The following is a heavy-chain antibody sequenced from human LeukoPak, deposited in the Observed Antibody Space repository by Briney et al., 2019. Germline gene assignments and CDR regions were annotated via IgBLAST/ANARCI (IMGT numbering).Heavy chain of an antibody. CDR2: IYSSGST. V-gene: IGHV4-4*09. Sequence: PSETLSLTCTVSGGSISSHYWSWIRQPPGKGLEWIGYIYSSGSTNYNPSLKSRVTISVDTSKNQFSLKLSSVTAADTAVYYCARVGSGSYLDYWGQGALVTVSS. CDR3: ARVGSGSYLDY. J-gene: IGHJ4*02. CDR1: GGSISSHY. D-gene: IGHD3-10*01.